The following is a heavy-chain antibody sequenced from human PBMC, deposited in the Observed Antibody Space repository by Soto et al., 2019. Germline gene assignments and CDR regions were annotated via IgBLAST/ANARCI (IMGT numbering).Heavy chain of an antibody. CDR1: GYTFTSYA. Sequence: GASVKVSCKGSGYTFTSYAMHWVRQAPGQRLEWMGWINAGNGNTKYSQKFQGRVTITRDTSASTAYMELSSLRSEDTAVYYCARDKGDRNYYYYGMDVWGQGTTVTVSS. CDR2: INAGNGNT. J-gene: IGHJ6*02. D-gene: IGHD2-21*02. V-gene: IGHV1-3*01. CDR3: ARDKGDRNYYYYGMDV.